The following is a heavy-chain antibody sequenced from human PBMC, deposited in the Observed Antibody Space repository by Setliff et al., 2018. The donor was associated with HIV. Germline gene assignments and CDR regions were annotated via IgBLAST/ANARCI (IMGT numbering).Heavy chain of an antibody. V-gene: IGHV4-31*03. Sequence: SETLSLTCTVSGGSIGGYYWSWIRQHPGKGLEWIGFISYSGTAYYNPSLKSRVTISVETSKNQFSLKLSSVIAADTAVYYCARVGFGDLDAFDIWGQGTMVTVSS. CDR1: GGSIGGYY. D-gene: IGHD3-16*01. CDR3: ARVGFGDLDAFDI. J-gene: IGHJ3*02. CDR2: ISYSGTA.